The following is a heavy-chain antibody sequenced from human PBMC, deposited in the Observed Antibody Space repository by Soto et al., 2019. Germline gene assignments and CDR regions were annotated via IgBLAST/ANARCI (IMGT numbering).Heavy chain of an antibody. J-gene: IGHJ5*02. CDR3: AVGWGFTYGSDNWFDP. Sequence: QVQLVQSGAEVRKPGASVKDSCKASGYTFTGYFIHWVRQAPGQGLEWIGWINPNIGGTNYAQKFQGRVTMTRDTSISTAYMDLSRLRSDDTAVYYCAVGWGFTYGSDNWFDPWGQGTLVTVSS. CDR2: INPNIGGT. V-gene: IGHV1-2*02. CDR1: GYTFTGYF. D-gene: IGHD5-18*01.